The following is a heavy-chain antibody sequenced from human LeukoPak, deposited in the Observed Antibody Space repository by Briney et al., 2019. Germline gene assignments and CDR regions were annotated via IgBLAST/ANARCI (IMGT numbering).Heavy chain of an antibody. CDR2: INAGNGNT. D-gene: IGHD3-10*01. CDR3: ARVMVRGVYPPLGY. J-gene: IGHJ4*02. V-gene: IGHV1-3*01. Sequence: ASVKVSCKASGYTFTSDAMHWVRQAPGQRLEWMGWINAGNGNTKYSQKFQGRVTITRDTSASTAYMELCSLRSEDTAVYYCARVMVRGVYPPLGYWGQGTLVTVSS. CDR1: GYTFTSDA.